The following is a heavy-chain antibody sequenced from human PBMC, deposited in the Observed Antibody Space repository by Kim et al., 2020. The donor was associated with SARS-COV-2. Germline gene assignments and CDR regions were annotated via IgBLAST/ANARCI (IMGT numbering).Heavy chain of an antibody. Sequence: GGSLRHSCAASGFTFSYYDIHWVRQAPGKPLEWISGIGTLGATFYQDSVKVRFTIPRENANNSVYLHMNSLTAGDPSVYFCVKRRSINYNDGSANNPSWG. D-gene: IGHD3-22*01. CDR3: VKRRSINYNDGSANNPS. J-gene: IGHJ5*01. CDR1: GFTFSYYD. CDR2: IGTLGAT. V-gene: IGHV3-13*01.